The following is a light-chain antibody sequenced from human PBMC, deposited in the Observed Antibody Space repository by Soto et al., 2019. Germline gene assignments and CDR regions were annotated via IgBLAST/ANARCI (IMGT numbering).Light chain of an antibody. CDR1: QSVSSY. J-gene: IGKJ1*01. CDR2: DAS. V-gene: IGKV3-11*01. CDR3: QQRSNWHPWT. Sequence: EIVLTQSPATLCLSPAERATLSCRASQSVSSYLACYQQKPGQATRLIIYDASNRATGIPARFSGSGSGTDFTLTISSLEPEDFAVYYCQQRSNWHPWTFGQGTKVDIK.